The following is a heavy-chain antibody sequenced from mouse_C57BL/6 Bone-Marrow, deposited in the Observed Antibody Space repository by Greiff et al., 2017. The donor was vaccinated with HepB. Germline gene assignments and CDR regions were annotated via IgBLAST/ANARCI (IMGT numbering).Heavy chain of an antibody. CDR3: TTMVTTGYFDY. J-gene: IGHJ2*01. CDR2: IDPENGDT. CDR1: GFNIKDDY. D-gene: IGHD2-2*01. V-gene: IGHV14-4*01. Sequence: VQLKESGAELVRPGASVNLSCTASGFNIKDDYMHWVKQRPEQGLEWIGWIDPENGDTEYASKFQGKATITADTSSNTAYLQLSSLTSEDTAVYYCTTMVTTGYFDYWGQGTTLTVSS.